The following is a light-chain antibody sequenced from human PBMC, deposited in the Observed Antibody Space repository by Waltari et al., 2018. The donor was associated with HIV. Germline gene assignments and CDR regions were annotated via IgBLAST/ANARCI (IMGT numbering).Light chain of an antibody. CDR2: KDS. J-gene: IGLJ1*01. CDR3: QSADTTGAYV. CDR1: ALSKQY. V-gene: IGLV3-25*03. Sequence: SYDLTQPPSVSVSPGQTARVTCSGDALSKQYASWYQQKPGQAPVLVIYKDSERPSGIHERFSGSSSGTTVTLTISGIQAEDEADYYCQSADTTGAYVFGAGTKVTVL.